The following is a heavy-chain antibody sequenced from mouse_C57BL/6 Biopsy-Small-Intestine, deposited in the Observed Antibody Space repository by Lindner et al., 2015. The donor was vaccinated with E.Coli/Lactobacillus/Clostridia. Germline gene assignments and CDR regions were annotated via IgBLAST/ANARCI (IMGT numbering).Heavy chain of an antibody. CDR2: ILPRNGNS. CDR3: ARRDGSSPFAY. V-gene: IGHV1-81*01. CDR1: GDIFTSFG. J-gene: IGHJ3*01. D-gene: IGHD1-1*01. Sequence: VQLQESGTELARPGASVKLSRKASGDIFTSFGITWVKQRTGQGLEWIGEILPRNGNSYYNEKFKGKATLTADKSSSTAYMEVRSLTSEDSAVYFCARRDGSSPFAYWGQGTLVTVSA.